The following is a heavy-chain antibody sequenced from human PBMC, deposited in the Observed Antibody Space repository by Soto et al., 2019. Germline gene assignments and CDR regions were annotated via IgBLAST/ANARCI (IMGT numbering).Heavy chain of an antibody. CDR2: IYYSGST. D-gene: IGHD3-10*01. CDR3: ATSGSGSYYYFDY. V-gene: IGHV4-39*01. CDR1: GGSISSSSYY. Sequence: PSETLSLTCTVSGGSISSSSYYWGWIRQPPGKGLEWIGSIYYSGSTYYNPSLKSRVTISLDTSKNQFSLKLNSVTAADTAVYYCATSGSGSYYYFDYWGQGSLVTVSS. J-gene: IGHJ4*02.